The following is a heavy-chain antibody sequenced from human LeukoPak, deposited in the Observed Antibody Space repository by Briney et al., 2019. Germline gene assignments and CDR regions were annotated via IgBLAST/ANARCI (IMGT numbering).Heavy chain of an antibody. CDR3: AKLLQGGVLMAPFDY. CDR1: GFTFSSYA. Sequence: GGSLRLSCAASGFTFSSYAMSWVRQAPGKGLEWVSAISGSGGSTYYADSAKGRFTISRDNSKNTLYLQMNSLRAEDTAVYYCAKLLQGGVLMAPFDYWGQGTLVTVSS. CDR2: ISGSGGST. V-gene: IGHV3-23*01. J-gene: IGHJ4*02. D-gene: IGHD2-8*01.